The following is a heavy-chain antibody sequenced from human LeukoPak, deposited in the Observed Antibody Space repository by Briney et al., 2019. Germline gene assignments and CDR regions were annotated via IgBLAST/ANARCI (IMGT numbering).Heavy chain of an antibody. V-gene: IGHV1-69*04. CDR2: IIPILGIA. Sequence: ASVKVSCKASGGTFSSYAISWVRQAPGQGLEWMGRIIPILGIANYAQKFQGRVTITADKSTSTAYMELSSLRSEDTAVYYCARAADHGDYDYWGQGTLVTVSS. CDR1: GGTFSSYA. D-gene: IGHD4-17*01. CDR3: ARAADHGDYDY. J-gene: IGHJ4*02.